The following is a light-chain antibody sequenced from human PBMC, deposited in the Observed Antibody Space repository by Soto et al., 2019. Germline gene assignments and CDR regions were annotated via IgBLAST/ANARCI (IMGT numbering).Light chain of an antibody. V-gene: IGKV3-20*01. CDR3: QQYGSSPPT. J-gene: IGKJ1*01. CDR2: GAS. Sequence: EIVLTQSPGTLSLSPGERATLSCRASQSVSSNYLAWSQRKPGQAPRLLIYGASNRATGITNRFSGSGSGTDFTLTITRLEPEDFVVYYCQQYGSSPPTFGQGTKVEI. CDR1: QSVSSNY.